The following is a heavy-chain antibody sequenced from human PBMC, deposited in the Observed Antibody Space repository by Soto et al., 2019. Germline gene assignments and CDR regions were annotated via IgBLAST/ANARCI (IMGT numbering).Heavy chain of an antibody. J-gene: IGHJ4*02. Sequence: PSQTLSLTCAISGDSVSSNSAAWNWIRQSPSRGLEWLGRTYYRSKWYNDYAVSVKSRITINPDTSKNQFSLQLNSVTPEDTAVYYCARDIDIVVVPAAMSGFGSSSCLPDYWGQGTLVTVSS. V-gene: IGHV6-1*01. D-gene: IGHD2-2*01. CDR1: GDSVSSNSAA. CDR2: TYYRSKWYN. CDR3: ARDIDIVVVPAAMSGFGSSSCLPDY.